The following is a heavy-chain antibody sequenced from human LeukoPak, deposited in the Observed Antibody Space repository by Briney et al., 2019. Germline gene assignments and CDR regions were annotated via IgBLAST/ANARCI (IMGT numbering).Heavy chain of an antibody. V-gene: IGHV4-34*01. D-gene: IGHD3-10*01. Sequence: SETLSLTCAVYGGSFSGYYWSWIRQPPGKGLEWIGEINHSGSTNYNPSLKSRVTISVDTSKNQFSLKLSSVTAADTAVYYCARGETYYYGSGSYLTGYYYYYGMDVWGQGTTVTVSS. J-gene: IGHJ6*02. CDR2: INHSGST. CDR1: GGSFSGYY. CDR3: ARGETYYYGSGSYLTGYYYYYGMDV.